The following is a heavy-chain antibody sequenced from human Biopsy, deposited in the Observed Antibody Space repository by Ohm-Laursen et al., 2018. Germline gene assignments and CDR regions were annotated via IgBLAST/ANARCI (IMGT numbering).Heavy chain of an antibody. CDR1: GFTFTDYD. CDR2: ISPSSTTI. Sequence: SLRLSCAASGFTFTDYDISWVRHVPGQGLEWLALISPSSTTIYYADSVRGRFFISRDDAKNSVSLEMSSLRADDTALYFCTRNVRLEMTDHSGVTTYSRYFAMDAWGRGTTVNVSS. J-gene: IGHJ6*02. CDR3: TRNVRLEMTDHSGVTTYSRYFAMDA. V-gene: IGHV3-11*01. D-gene: IGHD1-1*01.